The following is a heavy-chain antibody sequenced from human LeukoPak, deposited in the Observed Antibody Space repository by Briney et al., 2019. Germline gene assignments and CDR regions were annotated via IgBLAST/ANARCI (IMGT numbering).Heavy chain of an antibody. J-gene: IGHJ3*02. CDR3: ASATLYYDYVWGPTRDAFDI. CDR2: INHSGST. CDR1: GGSFSGYY. D-gene: IGHD3-16*01. V-gene: IGHV4-34*01. Sequence: SETLSLTGAVYGGSFSGYYWSWIRQPPGKGLEWIGEINHSGSTNYNPSLKSRVTISVDTSKNQFSLKLSSVTAADTAVYYCASATLYYDYVWGPTRDAFDIWGQGTMVTVSS.